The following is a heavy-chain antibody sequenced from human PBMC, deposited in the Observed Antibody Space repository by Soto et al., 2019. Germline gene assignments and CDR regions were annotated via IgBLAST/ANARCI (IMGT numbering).Heavy chain of an antibody. CDR1: GFTFSNYW. CDR2: ISPDGSNT. J-gene: IGHJ5*02. V-gene: IGHV3-74*01. D-gene: IGHD3-22*01. CDR3: ASGSYYYYDSSGQNWFDP. Sequence: GGSLRLSCVASGFTFSNYWMHWVRQAPGKGLVWVSRISPDGSNTNYADSVKGRFTISRDNAKNTVYLQMNSLRAEDTAVYYCASGSYYYYDSSGQNWFDPWGQGTLVTVSS.